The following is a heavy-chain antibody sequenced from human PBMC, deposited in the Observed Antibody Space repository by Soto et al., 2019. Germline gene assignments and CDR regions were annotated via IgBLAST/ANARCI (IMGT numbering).Heavy chain of an antibody. J-gene: IGHJ4*02. CDR1: GGFVSSSSYS. CDR2: IYHSGST. Sequence: SETLSLTCSVSGGFVSSSSYSWGWIRQPPGKGLEWIGYIYHSGSTYYNPSLKSRVTISVDRSKNQFSLKLSSVTAADTAVYYCARAGGLGAVAADYWGQGTLVTVSS. D-gene: IGHD6-19*01. V-gene: IGHV4-30-2*01. CDR3: ARAGGLGAVAADY.